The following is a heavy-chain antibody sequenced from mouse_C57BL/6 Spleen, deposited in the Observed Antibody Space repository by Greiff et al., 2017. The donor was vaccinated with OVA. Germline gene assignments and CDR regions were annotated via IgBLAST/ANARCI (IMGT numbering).Heavy chain of an antibody. Sequence: EVQLQQSGPELVKPGASVKISCKASGYSFTDYNMNWVKQSNGKSLEWIGVINPNYGTTIYNQKFKGKATLTVDQSSSTAYMQLNSLTSEDSAVYYCARSGYSNLYWYCDVWGTGTTVTVSS. D-gene: IGHD2-5*01. CDR3: ARSGYSNLYWYCDV. J-gene: IGHJ1*03. V-gene: IGHV1-39*01. CDR2: INPNYGTT. CDR1: GYSFTDYN.